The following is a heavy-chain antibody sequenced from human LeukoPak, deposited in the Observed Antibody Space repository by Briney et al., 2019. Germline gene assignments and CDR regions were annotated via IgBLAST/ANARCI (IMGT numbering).Heavy chain of an antibody. CDR1: GFTFSSYG. V-gene: IGHV3-33*06. D-gene: IGHD3-3*01. CDR3: AKDGAAMAYYDFWSGYSTQYYFDY. Sequence: GGSLRLSCAASGFTFSSYGMHWVRQAPGKGLEWVAVIWYDGSNKYYADSVKGRFTISRDNSKNTLYLQMNSLRAEDTAVYYCAKDGAAMAYYDFWSGYSTQYYFDYWGQGTLVTVSS. CDR2: IWYDGSNK. J-gene: IGHJ4*02.